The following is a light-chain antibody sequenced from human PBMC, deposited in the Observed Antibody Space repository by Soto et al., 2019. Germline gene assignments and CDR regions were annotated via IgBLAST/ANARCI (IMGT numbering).Light chain of an antibody. Sequence: QPALAQPASVSGSPGQSITISCTRSSTDVGGNKYVSWYQQHPGKAPKLIIYEVSYRSSGVPNRFSGSKSGNTASLTISGLRAEDEADYYCSSYSTGSTLVVFGSGTKVTVL. CDR2: EVS. V-gene: IGLV2-14*01. J-gene: IGLJ1*01. CDR3: SSYSTGSTLVV. CDR1: STDVGGNKY.